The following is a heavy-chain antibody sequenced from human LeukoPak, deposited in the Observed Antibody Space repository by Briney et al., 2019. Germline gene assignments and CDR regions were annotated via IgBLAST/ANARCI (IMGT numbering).Heavy chain of an antibody. CDR1: GFDFNNYN. Sequence: GGSLRHSCAASGFDFNNYNMNWVRQAPGKGLEWVSSITSSGTYIYYADSVKGRFTISRVNAKNSLYLQMNSLRPEETAVYYCARDPYSGSYGDYYYYYMDVWGKGTTVTISS. CDR2: ITSSGTYI. V-gene: IGHV3-21*01. D-gene: IGHD1-26*01. J-gene: IGHJ6*03. CDR3: ARDPYSGSYGDYYYYYMDV.